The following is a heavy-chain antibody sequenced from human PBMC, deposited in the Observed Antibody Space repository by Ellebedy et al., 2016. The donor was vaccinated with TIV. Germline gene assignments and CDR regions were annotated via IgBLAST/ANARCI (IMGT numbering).Heavy chain of an antibody. J-gene: IGHJ5*02. D-gene: IGHD6-6*01. V-gene: IGHV4-59*01. Sequence: SETLSLXCTVSGGSITNDYWSWIRQPPGKGLEWIGHIFYSGSTNYNPSLQSRVTISVDTSRNQFSLKLKSVTAADTAVYYCARALAALWFDPWGQGTPVTVSS. CDR3: ARALAALWFDP. CDR2: IFYSGST. CDR1: GGSITNDY.